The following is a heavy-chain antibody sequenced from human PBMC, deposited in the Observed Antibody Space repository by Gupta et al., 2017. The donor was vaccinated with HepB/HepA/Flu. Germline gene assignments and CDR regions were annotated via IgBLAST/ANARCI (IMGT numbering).Heavy chain of an antibody. V-gene: IGHV1-3*01. Sequence: QVQFLQSGAEVRKPGASVKVSCKASGYTFTRYGMHWVRRAPGQSLEWMGCINPGSGYTRYSQKFQGRVTITGDTSASTAYLELSSLTSEDTAVYYCAREVAMISNVFDYWGRGTLVTVSS. J-gene: IGHJ4*02. D-gene: IGHD5-12*01. CDR1: GYTFTRYG. CDR2: INPGSGYT. CDR3: AREVAMISNVFDY.